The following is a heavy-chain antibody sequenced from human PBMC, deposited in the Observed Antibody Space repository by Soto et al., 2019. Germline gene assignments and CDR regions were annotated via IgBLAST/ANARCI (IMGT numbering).Heavy chain of an antibody. J-gene: IGHJ6*02. Sequence: GGSLRLSCAASGFTFSDYYMSWIRQAPGKGLEWVSYISSSGSTIYYADSVKGRFTISRDNAKNSLYLQMNSLRAEDTAVYYCAGYVLRFLEWSRYGMDVWGQGTTVTV. CDR3: AGYVLRFLEWSRYGMDV. D-gene: IGHD3-3*01. CDR1: GFTFSDYY. CDR2: ISSSGSTI. V-gene: IGHV3-11*01.